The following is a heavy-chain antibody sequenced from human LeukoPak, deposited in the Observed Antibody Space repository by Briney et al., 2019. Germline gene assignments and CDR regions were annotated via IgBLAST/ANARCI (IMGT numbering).Heavy chain of an antibody. V-gene: IGHV3-74*01. CDR3: ARGGMGTNGYVNYYYYNMDV. J-gene: IGHJ6*03. D-gene: IGHD5-18*01. CDR2: INTDGSSA. Sequence: GGFLRLSCAASGFTFSGSWMHWVRQGPGKGLVWLSRINTDGSSAVYADSVRGRFTLSRDNAKNTLYLQMNSLRAEDTAVYYCARGGMGTNGYVNYYYYNMDVWGKGTAVTVSS. CDR1: GFTFSGSW.